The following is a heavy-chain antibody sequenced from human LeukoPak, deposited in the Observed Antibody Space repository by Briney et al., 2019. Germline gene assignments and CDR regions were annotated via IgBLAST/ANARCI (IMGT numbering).Heavy chain of an antibody. CDR1: GYNFLTYT. CDR2: IDPTDSYI. D-gene: IGHD3-10*01. CDR3: ARQARGAVRKHWFDP. V-gene: IGHV5-10-1*01. Sequence: GESLKISCKGSGYNFLTYTISWVRQMPGKGLEWMGKIDPTDSYIDYSPSFDGHVTISADTSISTAYLQWISLKASDTAMYYCARQARGAVRKHWFDPWGQGTLVTVPS. J-gene: IGHJ5*02.